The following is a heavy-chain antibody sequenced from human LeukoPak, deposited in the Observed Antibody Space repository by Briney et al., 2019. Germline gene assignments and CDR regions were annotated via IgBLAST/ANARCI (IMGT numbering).Heavy chain of an antibody. Sequence: SVKVSCKASGGTFSSYAISGVRQAPGQGLEWMGGIIPIFGTANYAQKFQGRVAITADESTSTAYMELSSLRSEDTAVYYCARASPIYGAYYYYYMDVWGKGTTVTVSS. CDR1: GGTFSSYA. V-gene: IGHV1-69*13. D-gene: IGHD3-3*01. J-gene: IGHJ6*03. CDR3: ARASPIYGAYYYYYMDV. CDR2: IIPIFGTA.